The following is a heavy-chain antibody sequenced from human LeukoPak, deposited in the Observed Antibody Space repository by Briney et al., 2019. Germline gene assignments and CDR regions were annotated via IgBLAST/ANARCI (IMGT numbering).Heavy chain of an antibody. J-gene: IGHJ4*02. V-gene: IGHV3-23*01. Sequence: GGSLRLSCAASGFTFSSYAMSWVRQAPGKGLEWVSAISGSGGSTYYADSVKGRFTISRDNSKKTLYLQMNSLRAEDTAVYYCAKDSASTPYYFDYWGQGTLVTVSS. CDR3: AKDSASTPYYFDY. D-gene: IGHD2/OR15-2a*01. CDR1: GFTFSSYA. CDR2: ISGSGGST.